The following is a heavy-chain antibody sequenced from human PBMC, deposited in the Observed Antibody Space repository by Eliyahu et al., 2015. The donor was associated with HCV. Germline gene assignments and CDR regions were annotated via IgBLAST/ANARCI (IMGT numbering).Heavy chain of an antibody. V-gene: IGHV3-74*01. CDR3: ARAAAGTWNWLDY. Sequence: EVQLVESGGGLVQPGGSLRLSCXASGFTFNXYWXHWVRQAPGKGLVWVXRINSDGSSTSYADSVKGRFTISRDNAKNTLYLQMNSLRAEDTAVYYCARAAAGTWNWLDYWGQGTLVTVSS. D-gene: IGHD6-13*01. CDR1: GFTFNXYW. J-gene: IGHJ4*02. CDR2: INSDGSST.